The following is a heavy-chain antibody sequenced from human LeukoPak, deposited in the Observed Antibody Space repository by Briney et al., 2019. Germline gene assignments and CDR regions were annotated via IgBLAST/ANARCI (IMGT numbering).Heavy chain of an antibody. V-gene: IGHV3-23*01. CDR2: IGGSVGSM. Sequence: GGSLRLSCAASGFTFSSYVMSWVRQAPGKGMEWVSNIGGSVGSMFYAASVKGRFAISRDNSKNTLFLQMNNLRVEDTAVYYCAKRGNSWDLFDYWGQGTLVTVSS. CDR1: GFTFSSYV. J-gene: IGHJ4*02. CDR3: AKRGNSWDLFDY. D-gene: IGHD6-13*01.